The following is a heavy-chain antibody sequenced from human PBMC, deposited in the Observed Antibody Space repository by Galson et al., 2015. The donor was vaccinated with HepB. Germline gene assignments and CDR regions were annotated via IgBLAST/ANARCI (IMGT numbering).Heavy chain of an antibody. V-gene: IGHV3-30*04. D-gene: IGHD6-13*01. J-gene: IGHJ4*02. CDR1: GFTFSSYA. CDR3: ARDDGTAEQHPGDYFDY. Sequence: SLRLSCAASGFTFSSYAMHWVRQAPGKGLEWVAVISYDGSNKYYADSVKGRFTISRDNSKNTLYLQMNSLRAEDTAVYYCARDDGTAEQHPGDYFDYWGQGTLVTVSS. CDR2: ISYDGSNK.